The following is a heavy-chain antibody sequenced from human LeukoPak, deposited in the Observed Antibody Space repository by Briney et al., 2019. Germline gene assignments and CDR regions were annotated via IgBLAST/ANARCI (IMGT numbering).Heavy chain of an antibody. Sequence: ASVKVSCKASGYTFTCYYMHWVRQAPGQGLEWMGWINPNSGGTNYAQKFQGRVTMTRDTSISTAYMELSRLRSDDTAVYYCARKGTRYSYGSDRGALNYYMDVWGKGTTVTVSS. CDR2: INPNSGGT. CDR3: ARKGTRYSYGSDRGALNYYMDV. V-gene: IGHV1-2*02. D-gene: IGHD5-18*01. CDR1: GYTFTCYY. J-gene: IGHJ6*03.